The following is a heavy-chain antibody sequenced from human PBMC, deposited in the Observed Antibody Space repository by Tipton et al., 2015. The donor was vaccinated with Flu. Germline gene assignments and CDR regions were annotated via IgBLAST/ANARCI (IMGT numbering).Heavy chain of an antibody. CDR1: GGSFSDSY. V-gene: IGHV4-4*07. Sequence: GSLRLSCTVSGGSFSDSYWSWIRQPAGKGLEWIGRIYTSGITNYNPSLKSRVIMSVDTSKNQFSLNLSSVAAADTAVYYCARLYKSGGTWGQGTQVTVSS. J-gene: IGHJ4*02. CDR3: ARLYKSGGT. D-gene: IGHD6-19*01. CDR2: IYTSGIT.